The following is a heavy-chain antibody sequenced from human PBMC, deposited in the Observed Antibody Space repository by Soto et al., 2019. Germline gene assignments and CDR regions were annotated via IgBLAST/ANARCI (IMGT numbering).Heavy chain of an antibody. CDR1: GFTFSSYS. Sequence: GGSLRLSCAASGFTFSSYSMNWVRQAPGKGLEWVSSISSSSSYIYYADSVKGRFTISRDNAKNSLYLQMNSLRAEDTAVYYCARVRSGFDWNYLYWGQGTLVTVSS. D-gene: IGHD1-7*01. J-gene: IGHJ4*02. CDR2: ISSSSSYI. CDR3: ARVRSGFDWNYLY. V-gene: IGHV3-21*01.